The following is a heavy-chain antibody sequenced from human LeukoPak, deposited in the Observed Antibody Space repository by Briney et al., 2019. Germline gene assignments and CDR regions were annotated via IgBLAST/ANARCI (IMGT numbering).Heavy chain of an antibody. CDR1: GYTFTSYD. V-gene: IGHV1-8*01. D-gene: IGHD5-12*01. CDR3: ARGPGYSGYETPTDYYYYGMDV. Sequence: ASVKVSCKASGYTFTSYDINWVRQAPGQGLEWMGWMNPNSGNTGYAQKFQGRVTMTRNTSISTAYMELSSLRSEDTAVYYCARGPGYSGYETPTDYYYYGMDVWGQGTTVTVSS. J-gene: IGHJ6*02. CDR2: MNPNSGNT.